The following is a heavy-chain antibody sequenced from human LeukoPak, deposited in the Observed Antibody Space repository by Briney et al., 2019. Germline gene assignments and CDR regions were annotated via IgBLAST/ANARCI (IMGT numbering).Heavy chain of an antibody. V-gene: IGHV4-59*01. CDR1: GGSISSYY. CDR2: IYYSGST. Sequence: SSETLSLTCTVSGGSISSYYWSWIRQPPGKGLEWIGYIYYSGSTNYNPSLKSRVTISVDTSKNQFSLKLSSVTAADTAVYYCASSAYCGGDCYPTIDYWGQGTLVTVSS. CDR3: ASSAYCGGDCYPTIDY. J-gene: IGHJ4*02. D-gene: IGHD2-21*02.